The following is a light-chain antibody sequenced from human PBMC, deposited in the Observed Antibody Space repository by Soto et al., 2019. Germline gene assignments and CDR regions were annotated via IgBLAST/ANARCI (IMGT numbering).Light chain of an antibody. CDR3: QHSYSTPRVT. J-gene: IGKJ4*01. V-gene: IGKV1-39*01. CDR2: SAS. Sequence: DIHMSQSPSSLSASLLARLTITCQPSQDISIHLNWYQQKPGKAPKHLIYSASCLQSGVAPRLSGSGSGTDFTLTISSLQREDFATYYCQHSYSTPRVTFGRGTKV. CDR1: QDISIH.